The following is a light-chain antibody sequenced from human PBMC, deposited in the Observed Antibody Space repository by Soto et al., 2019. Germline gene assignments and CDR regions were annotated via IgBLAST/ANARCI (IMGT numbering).Light chain of an antibody. CDR2: AAS. V-gene: IGKV1-39*01. J-gene: IGKJ1*01. Sequence: DIQMTQSPSSLSASVGDRVTITCRASRSISNYLNWYQQKSGKVPRLLIYAASSLQPGVPSRCSGTATEKAFTLTITSLQPEASATYYCQQSYSVPRFGPGTRVDLK. CDR1: RSISNY. CDR3: QQSYSVPR.